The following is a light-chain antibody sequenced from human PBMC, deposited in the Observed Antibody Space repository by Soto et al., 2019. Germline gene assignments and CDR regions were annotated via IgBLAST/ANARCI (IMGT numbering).Light chain of an antibody. CDR2: EVR. V-gene: IGLV2-14*01. J-gene: IGLJ3*02. CDR1: SSDIGAYNY. Sequence: QSVLTQPPSASGSPGQSVTISCTGTSSDIGAYNYVSWFQQHPGEAPKLIISEVRNRPSGISYRFTGSKSGNTASLTISGLQAEDEADYYCSSYTTTSTLVFGGGTKLTVL. CDR3: SSYTTTSTLV.